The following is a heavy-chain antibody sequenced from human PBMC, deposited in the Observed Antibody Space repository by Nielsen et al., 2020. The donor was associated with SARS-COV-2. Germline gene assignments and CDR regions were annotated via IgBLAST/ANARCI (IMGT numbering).Heavy chain of an antibody. V-gene: IGHV1-8*01. CDR3: ARGRGCSSTSCYFRFDP. D-gene: IGHD2-2*01. CDR1: GYTFTSYD. Sequence: ASVKVSCKASGYTFTSYDINWVRQATGQGLEWMGWMNPNSGNTGYAQKFQGGVTMTRNTSISTAYMELSSLRSEDTAVYYCARGRGCSSTSCYFRFDPWGQGTLVTVSS. J-gene: IGHJ5*02. CDR2: MNPNSGNT.